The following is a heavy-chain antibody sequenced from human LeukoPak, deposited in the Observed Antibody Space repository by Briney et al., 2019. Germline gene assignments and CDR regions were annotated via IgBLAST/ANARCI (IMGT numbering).Heavy chain of an antibody. D-gene: IGHD3-10*01. Sequence: PVGSLPLSCAASGFTFSSYTLDWVRQAPGQGLEWVSSISGSRTDIYYADSVKGRFTISRDNAKNSLYLQMNSLRAEDTAVYYCARDYGSGSANWFDSWGQGT. CDR3: ARDYGSGSANWFDS. CDR2: ISGSRTDI. J-gene: IGHJ5*01. V-gene: IGHV3-21*01. CDR1: GFTFSSYT.